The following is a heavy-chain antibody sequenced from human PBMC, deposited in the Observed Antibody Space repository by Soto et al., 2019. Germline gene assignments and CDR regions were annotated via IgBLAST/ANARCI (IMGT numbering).Heavy chain of an antibody. D-gene: IGHD2-15*01. Sequence: PSETLSLTCTVSGGSISSYYWSWIRQPAGKGLEWIGRIYTSGSTNYNPSLKSRVTMSVDTSKNQFSLKLSSVTAADTAVYYCAREGYCSGGSCYQENGMDVWGQGTTVTVSS. J-gene: IGHJ6*02. CDR1: GGSISSYY. V-gene: IGHV4-4*07. CDR2: IYTSGST. CDR3: AREGYCSGGSCYQENGMDV.